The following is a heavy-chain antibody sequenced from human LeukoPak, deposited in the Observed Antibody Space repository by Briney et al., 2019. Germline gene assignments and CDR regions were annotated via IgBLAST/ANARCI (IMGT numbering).Heavy chain of an antibody. CDR2: INPNSGGT. V-gene: IGHV1-2*02. J-gene: IGHJ5*02. CDR1: GYTFTGYY. CDR3: ARDSPPYNWFDP. Sequence: ASVKVSCKASGYTFTGYYMHWVRQAPGQGLEWMGWINPNSGGTNYAQKFQGRVTMTRDTSISTAYMELSRLRSDDTAVYYCARDSPPYNWFDPWGQGTLVTVSS.